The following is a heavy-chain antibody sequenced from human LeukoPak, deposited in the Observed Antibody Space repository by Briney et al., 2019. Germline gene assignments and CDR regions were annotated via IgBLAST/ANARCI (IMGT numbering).Heavy chain of an antibody. CDR2: VYSSGST. D-gene: IGHD4-11*01. Sequence: PSETLSLTCTVSGGSISSSYWSWIRQPPGKGLEWIGCVYSSGSTTYNPSLKSRVTISVDTSKNQFSLKLSSVTAADTAVYYCAREYSTYFDYWGQGTLVTVSS. J-gene: IGHJ4*02. CDR1: GGSISSSY. CDR3: AREYSTYFDY. V-gene: IGHV4-59*01.